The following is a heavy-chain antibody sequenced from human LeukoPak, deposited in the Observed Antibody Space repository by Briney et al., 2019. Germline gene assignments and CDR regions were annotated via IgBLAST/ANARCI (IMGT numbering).Heavy chain of an antibody. J-gene: IGHJ6*03. V-gene: IGHV1-2*02. Sequence: ASVKVSCKSSGYTFTGYYMHWVRQAPGQGLEWMGWINPNSGGTNYAQKFQGRVTMTRDTSISTAYMELSRLRSDDTAVYYCARDAAVAGRYYYYYMDVWGKGTTVTISS. CDR1: GYTFTGYY. CDR3: ARDAAVAGRYYYYYMDV. CDR2: INPNSGGT. D-gene: IGHD6-19*01.